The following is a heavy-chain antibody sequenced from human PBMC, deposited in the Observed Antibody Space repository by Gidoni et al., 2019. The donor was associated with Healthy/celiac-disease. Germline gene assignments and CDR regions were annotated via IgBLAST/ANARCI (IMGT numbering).Heavy chain of an antibody. CDR3: TTDLITYYYDSSGDLPPPY. CDR2: IKSKTDGGTT. CDR1: GFTFSNAL. V-gene: IGHV3-15*01. D-gene: IGHD3-22*01. Sequence: EVQLVESGGGLVKPGGSLRLSCAASGFTFSNALISWVRQAPGKGLEWVGRIKSKTDGGTTDYAAPVKGRFTISRDDSKNTLYLQMNSLKTEDTAVYYCTTDLITYYYDSSGDLPPPYWGQGTLVTVSS. J-gene: IGHJ4*02.